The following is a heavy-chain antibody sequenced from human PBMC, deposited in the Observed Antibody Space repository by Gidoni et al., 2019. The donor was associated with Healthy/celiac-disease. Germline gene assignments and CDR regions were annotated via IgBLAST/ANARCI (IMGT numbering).Heavy chain of an antibody. D-gene: IGHD3-10*01. CDR1: VGSISSSSYY. Sequence: QLQLQESGPGLVKPSETLSLTCTVSVGSISSSSYYWGWIRQPPGKGLELIGSIYYSGSTYYNPSRKSRGTISVDTSKNQFSLKLSSVTAADTAVYYCARGHMVRGVADYWGQGTLVTVSS. CDR2: IYYSGST. J-gene: IGHJ4*02. CDR3: ARGHMVRGVADY. V-gene: IGHV4-39*01.